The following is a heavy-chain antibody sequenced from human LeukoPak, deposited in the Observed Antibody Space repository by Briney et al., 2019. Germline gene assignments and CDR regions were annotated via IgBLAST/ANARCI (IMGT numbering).Heavy chain of an antibody. V-gene: IGHV3-30-3*01. CDR3: ARAISYTNYGMDV. D-gene: IGHD4-11*01. J-gene: IGHJ6*02. CDR1: GFPFRGYA. CDR2: ISYDGNIK. Sequence: PGGSLRLSCAGSGFPFRGYAMHWVRQAPGKGLEWVALISYDGNIKHYADSVKGRFTISRDNAKNTLYLQMNSLRAEDTAVYYCARAISYTNYGMDVWGQGTTVTVSS.